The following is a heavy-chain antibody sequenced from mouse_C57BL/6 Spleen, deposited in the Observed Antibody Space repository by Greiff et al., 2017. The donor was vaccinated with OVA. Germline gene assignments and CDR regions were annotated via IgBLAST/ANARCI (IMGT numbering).Heavy chain of an antibody. CDR1: GYTFTSYW. Sequence: QVQLQQPGAELVMPGASVKLSCKASGYTFTSYWMHWVKQRPGQGLEWIGEIDPSDSYTNYNQKFKGKSTLTVDKSSSTAYMQLSSLTSEDSAVYYCARSLQLGQGAYWGQGTLVTVSA. CDR2: IDPSDSYT. CDR3: ARSLQLGQGAY. D-gene: IGHD4-1*02. J-gene: IGHJ3*01. V-gene: IGHV1-69*01.